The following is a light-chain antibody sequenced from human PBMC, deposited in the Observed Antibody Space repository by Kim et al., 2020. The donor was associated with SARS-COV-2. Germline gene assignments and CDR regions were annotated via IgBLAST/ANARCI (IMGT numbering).Light chain of an antibody. CDR3: QHYYNWPHT. Sequence: VSRGEGATLSCRASQSVSSKLAWFQHKPGQTPRLLIYGASTRAPGIPTSFSGSGSGTEFTLTISSLQSEDFAVYYCQHYYNWPHTFGQGTKVDIK. J-gene: IGKJ2*01. V-gene: IGKV3-15*01. CDR1: QSVSSK. CDR2: GAS.